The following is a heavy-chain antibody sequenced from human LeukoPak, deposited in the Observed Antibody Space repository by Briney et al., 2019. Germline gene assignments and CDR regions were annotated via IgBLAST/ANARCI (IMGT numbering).Heavy chain of an antibody. CDR3: AKTKGYSYGYYFDY. D-gene: IGHD5-18*01. V-gene: IGHV3-30*18. CDR1: GFTFSSYA. CDR2: MSYDGFNK. Sequence: GRSLRLSCAASGFTFSSYAMHWVRQSLGKGLEWVAVMSYDGFNKYYADSVKGRFTISRDNSKNTLYLQMNSLRAEDTAVYYCAKTKGYSYGYYFDYWGLGTLVTVSS. J-gene: IGHJ4*02.